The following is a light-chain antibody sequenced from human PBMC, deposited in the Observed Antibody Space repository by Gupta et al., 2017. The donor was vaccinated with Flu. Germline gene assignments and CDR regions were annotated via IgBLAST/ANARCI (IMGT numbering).Light chain of an antibody. CDR1: GLPRQY. J-gene: IGLJ3*02. CDR2: KDT. V-gene: IGLV3-25*02. Sequence: SYELTQPPSVSVSPGQTATITCSGDGLPRQYAYWYQKKAGQAPVVIIYKDTKRPSGVPDRFSGSTSGTTVTLTISEVQAEDEGDFYCQSGDSTGSHPAFGGGTKLTVL. CDR3: QSGDSTGSHPA.